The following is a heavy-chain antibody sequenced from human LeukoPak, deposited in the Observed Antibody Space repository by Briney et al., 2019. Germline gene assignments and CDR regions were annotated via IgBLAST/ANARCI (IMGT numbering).Heavy chain of an antibody. CDR3: TMIEWERWRG. D-gene: IGHD1-26*01. J-gene: IGHJ4*02. CDR2: IKQDGSEK. V-gene: IGHV3-7*01. CDR1: TFNFSDYG. Sequence: GRSLRLSCGDSTFNFSDYGMHWVRQAPGKGLEWVANIKQDGSEKYYVDSVKGRFTVSRDNTKNSLYLQMNSLRAEDTAVYYCTMIEWERWRGWGQGTLVTVSS.